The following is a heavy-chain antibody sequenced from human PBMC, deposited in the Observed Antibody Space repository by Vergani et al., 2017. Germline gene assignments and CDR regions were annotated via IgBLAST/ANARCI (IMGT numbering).Heavy chain of an antibody. D-gene: IGHD3-22*01. CDR1: GFTFSSYE. V-gene: IGHV3-48*03. Sequence: EVQLVESGGGLVQPGGSLRLSCAASGFTFSSYEMNWVRQAPGKGLEWVSYISSSGSTIYYADSVKGRFTISRDNAKNSLYLQMNSLRAEDTAVYYCTHTYPPGYDSSGYYYPSYYYGMDVWGQGTTVTVSS. J-gene: IGHJ6*02. CDR2: ISSSGSTI. CDR3: THTYPPGYDSSGYYYPSYYYGMDV.